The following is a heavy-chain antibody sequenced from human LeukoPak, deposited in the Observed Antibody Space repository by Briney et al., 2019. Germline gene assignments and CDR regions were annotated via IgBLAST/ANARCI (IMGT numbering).Heavy chain of an antibody. J-gene: IGHJ4*02. D-gene: IGHD3-3*01. CDR3: AIGTIFGVV. Sequence: SETLSLTCAVYGGSFSGYYWSWIRQPPGKGLEWIGEINHSGSTNYNPSLKSRVTISVDTSKNQFSLKLSSVTAADTAVYYCAIGTIFGVVWGQGTLVTVSS. CDR2: INHSGST. CDR1: GGSFSGYY. V-gene: IGHV4-34*01.